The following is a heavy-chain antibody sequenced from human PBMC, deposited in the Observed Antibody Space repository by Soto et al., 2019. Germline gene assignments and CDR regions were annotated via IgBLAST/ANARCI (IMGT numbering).Heavy chain of an antibody. CDR3: ARAKSAAGADY. D-gene: IGHD6-13*01. J-gene: IGHJ4*02. V-gene: IGHV3-21*01. CDR1: GFTFSSYS. Sequence: EVQLVESGGGLVKPGGSLRLSCAASGFTFSSYSMNWVRQAPGKGLEWVSSISSSSSYIYYADSVKGRFTISRDNAKNSLYLQMHSLRAEDTAVYYCARAKSAAGADYWGQGTLVTVSS. CDR2: ISSSSSYI.